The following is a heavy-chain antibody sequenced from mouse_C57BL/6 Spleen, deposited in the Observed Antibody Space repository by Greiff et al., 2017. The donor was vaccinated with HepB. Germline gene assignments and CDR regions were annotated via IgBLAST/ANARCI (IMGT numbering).Heavy chain of an antibody. CDR1: GYAFSSSW. CDR3: ARGNGVHYAMDY. CDR2: IYPGDGDT. D-gene: IGHD2-14*01. V-gene: IGHV1-82*01. J-gene: IGHJ4*01. Sequence: VKLQQSGPELVKPGASVKISCKASGYAFSSSWMNWVKQRPGKGLEWIGRIYPGDGDTNYNGKFKGKATLTADKSSSTAYMQLSSLTSEDSAVYFCARGNGVHYAMDYWGQGTSVTVSS.